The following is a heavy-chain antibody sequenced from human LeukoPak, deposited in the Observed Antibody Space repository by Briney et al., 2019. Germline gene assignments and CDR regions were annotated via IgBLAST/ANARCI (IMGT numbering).Heavy chain of an antibody. V-gene: IGHV3-30*04. J-gene: IGHJ5*02. CDR1: GFTFNNYA. CDR2: ISYDGSNK. CDR3: ARDRCVSCPAWNWFDP. D-gene: IGHD2-2*01. Sequence: GGSLRLSCAASGFTFNNYAMHWVRQAPGKGLEWVAVISYDGSNKYYADSVKGRLTISRDDSKSTLYLQMNTLRAEDTAVYYCARDRCVSCPAWNWFDPWGQGTLVTVSP.